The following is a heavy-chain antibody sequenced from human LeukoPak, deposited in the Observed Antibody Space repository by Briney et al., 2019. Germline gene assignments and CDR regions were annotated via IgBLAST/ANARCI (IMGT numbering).Heavy chain of an antibody. J-gene: IGHJ5*02. Sequence: GGSLRLSCVASGFTFGSYSMHWVRQAPGEGLEWLSGISNTGRATDYADSIKGRFTISRDNSKNTVFLQMNSLRAEDTAEYFCAHQVPPNDEFFDHWGQGTLVTASS. V-gene: IGHV3-23*01. CDR1: GFTFGSYS. CDR3: AHQVPPNDEFFDH. CDR2: ISNTGRAT.